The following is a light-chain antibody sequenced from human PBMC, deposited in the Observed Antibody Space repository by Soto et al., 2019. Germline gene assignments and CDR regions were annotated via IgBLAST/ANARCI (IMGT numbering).Light chain of an antibody. V-gene: IGKV4-1*01. Sequence: DIVMTQSPDSLAVSLGERATINCKSSQTVLYSSNNKNYLAWYQQKPGQPPKLLIYWSSTRESGVPDRLSGSGSGTDFTFTISSLQAEDVAVYYCRQYYSTPWTFGQGTKVEIK. CDR3: RQYYSTPWT. J-gene: IGKJ1*01. CDR1: QTVLYSSNNKNY. CDR2: WSS.